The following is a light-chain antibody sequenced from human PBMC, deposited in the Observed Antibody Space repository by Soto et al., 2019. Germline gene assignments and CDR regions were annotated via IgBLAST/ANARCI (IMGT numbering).Light chain of an antibody. V-gene: IGKV3-15*01. Sequence: EIVMTQSPATLSVSPGERATLSCRASQSVSSNLAWYQQKPGQAPRLLIYGASTRATVNPARFSGSGSGTEFTLTISSLQSEDFAVYYCQQHNHWPSFGGETKVEIK. CDR1: QSVSSN. CDR3: QQHNHWPS. J-gene: IGKJ4*01. CDR2: GAS.